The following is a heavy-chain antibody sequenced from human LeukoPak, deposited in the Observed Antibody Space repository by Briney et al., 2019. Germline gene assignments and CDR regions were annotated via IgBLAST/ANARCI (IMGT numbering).Heavy chain of an antibody. V-gene: IGHV1-2*02. CDR2: INPNSGGT. D-gene: IGHD3-22*01. Sequence: VASVKVSCKASGYTFTVYDMHWVRQAPGQGLEWMGWINPNSGGTNFAQKFQGRVTMTRDTSISTAYMELSRLRSDDTAVYYCARDSDSRQYYDSSGYYKWFDPWGQGTLVTVSS. CDR3: ARDSDSRQYYDSSGYYKWFDP. J-gene: IGHJ5*02. CDR1: GYTFTVYD.